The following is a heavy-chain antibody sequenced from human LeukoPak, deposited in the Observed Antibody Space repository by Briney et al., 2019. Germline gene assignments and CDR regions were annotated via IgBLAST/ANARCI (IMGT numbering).Heavy chain of an antibody. Sequence: GGSLSLSCAASGFTFSSYAMSWVRQAPGKGLEWVSAISGSGGSTYYADSVKGRFTISRDNSKNTLYLQMNSLRAEDTAVYYCAKDYVTMIVVTGEGYFDYWGQGTLVTVSS. CDR2: ISGSGGST. J-gene: IGHJ4*02. V-gene: IGHV3-23*01. CDR1: GFTFSSYA. D-gene: IGHD3-22*01. CDR3: AKDYVTMIVVTGEGYFDY.